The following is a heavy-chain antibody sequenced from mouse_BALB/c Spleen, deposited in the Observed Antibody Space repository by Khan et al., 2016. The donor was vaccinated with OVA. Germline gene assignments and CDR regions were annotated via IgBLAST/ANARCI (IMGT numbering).Heavy chain of an antibody. V-gene: IGHV9-1*02. CDR3: ARENSNQGFAY. J-gene: IGHJ3*01. CDR2: INTYTGEP. CDR1: GYTFTNYG. D-gene: IGHD2-5*01. Sequence: QIQLVQSGPELKKPGETVKISCKASGYTFTNYGMNWVKQAPGKGLKWMGWINTYTGEPTYADDFQGRFAFSLETSASTAYLQINNLKNEDMATYFCARENSNQGFAYWGQGTLVTVSA.